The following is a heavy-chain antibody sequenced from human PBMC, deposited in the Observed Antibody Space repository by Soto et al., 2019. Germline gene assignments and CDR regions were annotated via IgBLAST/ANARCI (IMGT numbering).Heavy chain of an antibody. V-gene: IGHV3-23*01. D-gene: IGHD3-10*01. J-gene: IGHJ3*02. CDR1: GFAFSSHP. CDR3: ARRVIGSSRAFDI. CDR2: ISDGGDLT. Sequence: VQLLESGGGLAQPGGSLRLSCAASGFAFSSHPMSWVRQAPEKGLEWVAGISDGGDLTYNADSVRGRFTISRDNSRNTLYLQMNSLRAEDTAVYYCARRVIGSSRAFDIWGQGTMLTISS.